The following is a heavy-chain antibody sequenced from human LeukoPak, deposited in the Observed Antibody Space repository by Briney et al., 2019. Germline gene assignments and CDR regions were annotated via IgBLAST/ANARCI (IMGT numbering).Heavy chain of an antibody. CDR1: GFTFSSYS. CDR2: ISSSGSTI. V-gene: IGHV3-48*04. Sequence: GGSLRLSCAASGFTFSSYSMNWVRQAPGKGLEWVSYISSSGSTIYYADSVKGRFTISRDNAKNSLYLQMNSLRAEDTAVYYCARAQYSSGWYRPYYFDYWGQGTLVTVSS. J-gene: IGHJ4*02. CDR3: ARAQYSSGWYRPYYFDY. D-gene: IGHD6-19*01.